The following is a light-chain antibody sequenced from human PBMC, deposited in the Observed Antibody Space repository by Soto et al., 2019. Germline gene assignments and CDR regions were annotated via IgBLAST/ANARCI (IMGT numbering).Light chain of an antibody. CDR1: QSVDSNY. J-gene: IGKJ1*01. Sequence: TQSAGTLSLSPGEEATLSYRASQSVDSNYLAWYQQKPGQAPRLLIYHASTRATGIPARFSGSGSGTDFTLTISSLQSEDFAFFYCQQYDNWPRTFGQGTKVDI. CDR3: QQYDNWPRT. V-gene: IGKV3-15*01. CDR2: HAS.